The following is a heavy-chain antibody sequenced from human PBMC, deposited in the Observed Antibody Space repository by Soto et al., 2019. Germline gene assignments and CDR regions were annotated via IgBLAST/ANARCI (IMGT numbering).Heavy chain of an antibody. Sequence: SETLSLTCTVSGGSISSSNYYWGWIRQPPGKGLEWIGSIYYSGSTYYNPSLKSRVTISVDTSKNQFSLKLSSVTAADTAVYYCARTSKLGYSSGWYNWNDVNPALFDYWGQGTLVT. CDR1: GGSISSSNYY. J-gene: IGHJ4*02. D-gene: IGHD6-19*01. CDR2: IYYSGST. CDR3: ARTSKLGYSSGWYNWNDVNPALFDY. V-gene: IGHV4-39*07.